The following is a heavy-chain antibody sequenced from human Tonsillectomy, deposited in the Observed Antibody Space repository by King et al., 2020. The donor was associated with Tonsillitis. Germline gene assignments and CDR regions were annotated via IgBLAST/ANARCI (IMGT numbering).Heavy chain of an antibody. CDR2: ISGGGSGP. Sequence: VQLVDSGGGLVQPGGSLRLSCAASGSPFRCDAISWVRTAPGKGRDWVSVISGGGSGPYYTDSVKGRFTISRDNPQNTLHLQMNSLRAEDTAIYYCAKDTTRTRIAAATDHWGQGTLVTVSS. V-gene: IGHV3-23*04. D-gene: IGHD6-13*01. J-gene: IGHJ4*02. CDR1: GSPFRCDA. CDR3: AKDTTRTRIAAATDH.